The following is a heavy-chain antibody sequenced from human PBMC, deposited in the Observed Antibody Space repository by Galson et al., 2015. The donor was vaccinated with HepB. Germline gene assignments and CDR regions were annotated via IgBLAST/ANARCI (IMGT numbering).Heavy chain of an antibody. V-gene: IGHV1-69*01. J-gene: IGHJ4*02. D-gene: IGHD3-3*01. Sequence: SCKASGGTFSSYAISWVRQAPGQGLEWMGGIIPIFGTANYAQKFQGRVTITADESTSTAYMELSSLRSADTAVYYCAREGLRFLAEGDYWGPGTLVTVSS. CDR1: GGTFSSYA. CDR3: AREGLRFLAEGDY. CDR2: IIPIFGTA.